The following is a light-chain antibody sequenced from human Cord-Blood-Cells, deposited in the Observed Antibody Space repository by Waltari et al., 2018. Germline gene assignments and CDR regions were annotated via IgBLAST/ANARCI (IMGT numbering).Light chain of an antibody. CDR3: QQYNSYS. V-gene: IGKV1-5*01. CDR2: YAS. CDR1: QSISSW. Sequence: DIQMTQSPSTLSASVGDRVTITCRASQSISSWLAWYQQKPGKAPKLLIYYASSLESGVPSRFSGSGSGTEFTLTISSLQPDDFATYYCQQYNSYSFGGGTKVEIK. J-gene: IGKJ4*01.